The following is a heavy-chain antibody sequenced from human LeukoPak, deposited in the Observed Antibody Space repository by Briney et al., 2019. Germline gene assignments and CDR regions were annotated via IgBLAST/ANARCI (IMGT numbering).Heavy chain of an antibody. CDR1: GGSISSYY. D-gene: IGHD3-22*01. CDR2: IYYSGNT. V-gene: IGHV4-59*01. CDR3: ARGYTSGYWGSQDH. Sequence: SETLSLTCTVSGGSISSYYWNWIRQPPGKGLEWIGYIYYSGNTNYNPSLKSRVTISVDTSKNQFSLKLRSVTAADTAVYYCARGYTSGYWGSQDHWGQGTLVTVSS. J-gene: IGHJ4*02.